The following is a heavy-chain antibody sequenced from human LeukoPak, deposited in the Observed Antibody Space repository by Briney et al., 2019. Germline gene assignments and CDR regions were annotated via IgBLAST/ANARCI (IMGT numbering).Heavy chain of an antibody. CDR1: GFTFDDYG. D-gene: IGHD3-22*01. V-gene: IGHV3-20*04. CDR2: INWNGGST. J-gene: IGHJ3*02. CDR3: ARDFFKFYYDSSGDTFDI. Sequence: PGGSLRLSCAASGFTFDDYGMSWVRQAPEKGLEWVSGINWNGGSTGYAASVKGRFTISRDNAKNSLYLKMNSLRAEDTALYYCARDFFKFYYDSSGDTFDIWGQGTMVTVSS.